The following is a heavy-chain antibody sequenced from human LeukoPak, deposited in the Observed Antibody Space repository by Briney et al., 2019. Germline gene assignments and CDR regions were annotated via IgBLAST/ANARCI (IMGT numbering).Heavy chain of an antibody. D-gene: IGHD5/OR15-5a*01. CDR3: ARVSVNAFDI. J-gene: IGHJ3*02. Sequence: SETLSLTCTVSGGSISSSSYYWGWIRQPPGEGLEWIGSIYYSGSTYYNPSLKSRVTISVDTSKNQFSLKLSSVTAADTAVYYCARVSVNAFDIWGQGTMVTVSS. V-gene: IGHV4-39*07. CDR2: IYYSGST. CDR1: GGSISSSSYY.